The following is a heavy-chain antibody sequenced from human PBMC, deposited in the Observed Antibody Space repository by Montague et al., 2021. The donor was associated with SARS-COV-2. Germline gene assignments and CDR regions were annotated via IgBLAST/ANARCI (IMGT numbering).Heavy chain of an antibody. CDR3: AVNSNYYYYYGMDV. V-gene: IGHV4-38-2*02. J-gene: IGHJ6*02. Sequence: SGTLSLTCTVSGYSISSGYYWGWIRQPPGKGLEWIGSIYHSGSTYYNPPLKSRVTISVDTSKNQFSLKLSSVTAADTAVYYCAVNSNYYYYYGMDVWGQGTTVTVSS. D-gene: IGHD4-11*01. CDR1: GYSISSGYY. CDR2: IYHSGST.